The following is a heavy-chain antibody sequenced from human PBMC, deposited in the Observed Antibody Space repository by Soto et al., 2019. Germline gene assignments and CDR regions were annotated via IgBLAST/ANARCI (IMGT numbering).Heavy chain of an antibody. Sequence: ASVKVSCKASGYTFTGYYMHWVRQAPGQGLEWMGWINPNSGGTNYTQKFQGRVTMTRDTSISTAYMELSRLRSDDTAVYYCVRVGDVSYYYYGMDVWGQGTTVTVSS. CDR2: INPNSGGT. V-gene: IGHV1-2*02. J-gene: IGHJ6*02. CDR1: GYTFTGYY. D-gene: IGHD4-17*01. CDR3: VRVGDVSYYYYGMDV.